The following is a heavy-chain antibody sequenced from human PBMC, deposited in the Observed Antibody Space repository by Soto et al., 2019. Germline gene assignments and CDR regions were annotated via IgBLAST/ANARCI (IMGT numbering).Heavy chain of an antibody. J-gene: IGHJ4*02. Sequence: SETLSLTCPVSGGSISSYYWSWIRQPPGKGLEWIGYIYYSGSTNYNPSLKSRVTISVDTSKNQFSLKLSSVTAADTAVYYCARVGVNFRGKYPYYFDYWGQGTLVTVSS. CDR1: GGSISSYY. V-gene: IGHV4-59*01. D-gene: IGHD2-15*01. CDR3: ARVGVNFRGKYPYYFDY. CDR2: IYYSGST.